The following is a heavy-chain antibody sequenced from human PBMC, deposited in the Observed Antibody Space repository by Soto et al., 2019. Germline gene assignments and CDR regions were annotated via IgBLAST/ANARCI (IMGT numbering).Heavy chain of an antibody. D-gene: IGHD2-21*01. V-gene: IGHV3-53*01. Sequence: EVQLVESGGGLIQPGGSLRLSCAASGFTVSSNYMTWVRQAPGKGLECVSVLYSGGSAYYADSVRGRFTISRDNSKNTLYLQMTSLRAEDTAIYYCTSGIVPITYWGQGTLVTVSS. CDR3: TSGIVPITY. CDR2: LYSGGSA. J-gene: IGHJ4*02. CDR1: GFTVSSNY.